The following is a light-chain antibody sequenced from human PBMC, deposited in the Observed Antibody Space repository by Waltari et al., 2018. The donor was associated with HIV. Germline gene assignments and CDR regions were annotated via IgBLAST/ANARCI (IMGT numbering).Light chain of an antibody. J-gene: IGLJ2*01. CDR1: ELGDKY. Sequence: SYELTQPPSVSVSPGQTASFPCSGAELGDKYVCWYQQKPGQSPALVIYQDNKRPSGIPERFSGSNSGNTATLTISGTQAMDEADYYCQAWDSSTAVVFGGGTKLTVL. V-gene: IGLV3-1*01. CDR2: QDN. CDR3: QAWDSSTAVV.